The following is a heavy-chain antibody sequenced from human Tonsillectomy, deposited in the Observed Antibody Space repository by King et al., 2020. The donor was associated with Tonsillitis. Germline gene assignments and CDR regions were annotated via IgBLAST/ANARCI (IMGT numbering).Heavy chain of an antibody. CDR3: ARVAPLTYYYSYYMDV. J-gene: IGHJ6*03. CDR2: IGSSGNYPI. CDR1: GFTFSDFY. V-gene: IGHV3-11*01. Sequence: VQLVESGGNLVKPGGSLRLSCAASGFTFSDFYMSWIRQAPGQGLEWVSYIGSSGNYPIYYADSVRGRFTISRDNAKNSLYLQMNSLRDEDTAVYYCARVAPLTYYYSYYMDVWGKGTTVTVSS.